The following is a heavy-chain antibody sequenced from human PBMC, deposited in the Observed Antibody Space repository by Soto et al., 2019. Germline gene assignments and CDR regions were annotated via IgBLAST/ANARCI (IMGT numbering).Heavy chain of an antibody. Sequence: GGSLRLSCAASGFTFSSYWMHWVRQAPGKGPVWVSRINSDGSITSYADSVKGQFTISRDNAKNTLYLQMNSLRAEDTAVYYCARTSSSWYVSFDYWGKGTLVTVS. V-gene: IGHV3-74*01. J-gene: IGHJ4*02. D-gene: IGHD6-13*01. CDR3: ARTSSSWYVSFDY. CDR2: INSDGSIT. CDR1: GFTFSSYW.